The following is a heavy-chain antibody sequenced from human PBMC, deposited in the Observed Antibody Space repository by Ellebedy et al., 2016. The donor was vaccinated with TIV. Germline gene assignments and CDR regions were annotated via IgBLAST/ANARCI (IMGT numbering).Heavy chain of an antibody. V-gene: IGHV4-39*01. D-gene: IGHD6-13*01. CDR3: ARHEQLVPNY. CDR2: IYYSGST. Sequence: SETLSLXXTVSGGSISSSSSYWGWIRQPPGKGLEWIGSIYYSGSTYYNPSLKSRVTISVDTSKNQFSLKLSSVTAADTAVYYCARHEQLVPNYWGQGTLVTVSS. CDR1: GGSISSSSSY. J-gene: IGHJ4*02.